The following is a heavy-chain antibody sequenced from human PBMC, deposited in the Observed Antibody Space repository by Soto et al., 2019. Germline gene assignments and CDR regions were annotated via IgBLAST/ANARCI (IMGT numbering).Heavy chain of an antibody. V-gene: IGHV4-59*12. D-gene: IGHD4-17*01. J-gene: IGHJ5*02. Sequence: QVQLQESGPGLVKPSETLSLTCTVSGGSISTNYWSWIRQPPGKGLEWIGYSSSSGYTNYNSTLKRRIAISITTSKDQFSLKLTSVTPADTAVYYGASLHGARFDPWGQGTLVTVSS. CDR2: SSSSGYT. CDR1: GGSISTNY. CDR3: ASLHGARFDP.